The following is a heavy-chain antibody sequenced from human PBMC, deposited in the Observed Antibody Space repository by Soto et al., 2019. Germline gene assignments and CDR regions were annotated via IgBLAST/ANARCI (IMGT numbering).Heavy chain of an antibody. J-gene: IGHJ4*02. V-gene: IGHV3-7*01. D-gene: IGHD3-22*01. CDR2: IKQDGSEK. CDR1: GFTFSSYW. CDR3: ARVPHYDSSGYFDY. Sequence: GESLKISCAASGFTFSSYWMSWVRQAPGKGLEWVANIKQDGSEKYYVDSVKGRFTISRDNAKNSLYLQMNSLRAEDTAVYYCARVPHYDSSGYFDYWGQGTLVTVSS.